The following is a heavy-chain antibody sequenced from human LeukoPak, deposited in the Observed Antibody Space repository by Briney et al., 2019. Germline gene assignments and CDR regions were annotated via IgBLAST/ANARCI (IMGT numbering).Heavy chain of an antibody. J-gene: IGHJ5*02. V-gene: IGHV4-4*09. D-gene: IGHD6-13*01. CDR1: GSPISDYY. CDR2: IYRGGTI. CDR3: ARHWLEAAKTYSYWFDP. Sequence: SETLSLTCSVSGSPISDYYWSWIRQPPGKGLEWIGYIYRGGTINYNPSVKSRVTMSLDTSKNQISLMLNSVTAADTAIYYCARHWLEAAKTYSYWFDPWGQGTLVTVSS.